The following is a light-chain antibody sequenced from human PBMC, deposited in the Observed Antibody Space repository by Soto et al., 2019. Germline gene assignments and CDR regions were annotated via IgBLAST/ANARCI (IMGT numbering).Light chain of an antibody. CDR1: SSDVGGYNF. Sequence: QSALTQPPSASGSHGQSVTISCTGTSSDVGGYNFVSWFQHHPGKAPKLMIYEVSKRPSGVPDRFSGSKSGNTASLTVSGLQAEDEADYYCCSYAGRTNLIFGGGTKFTVL. V-gene: IGLV2-8*01. J-gene: IGLJ2*01. CDR3: CSYAGRTNLI. CDR2: EVS.